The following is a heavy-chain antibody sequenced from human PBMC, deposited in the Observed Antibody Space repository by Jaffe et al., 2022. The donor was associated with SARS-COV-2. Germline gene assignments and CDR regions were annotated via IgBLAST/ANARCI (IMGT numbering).Heavy chain of an antibody. CDR3: ARHKKRDLRGYSGYDLYYYGMDV. CDR2: IYYSGST. J-gene: IGHJ6*02. D-gene: IGHD5-12*01. Sequence: QLQLQESGPGLVKPSETLSLTCTVSGGSISSSSYYWGWIRQPPGKGLEWIGSIYYSGSTYYNPSLKSRVTISVDTSKNQFSLKLSSVTAADTAVYYCARHKKRDLRGYSGYDLYYYGMDVWGQGTTVTVSS. V-gene: IGHV4-39*01. CDR1: GGSISSSSYY.